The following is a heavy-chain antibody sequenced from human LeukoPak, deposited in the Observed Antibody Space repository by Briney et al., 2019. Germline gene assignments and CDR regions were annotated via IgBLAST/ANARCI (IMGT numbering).Heavy chain of an antibody. CDR2: ISWNSGSI. V-gene: IGHV3-9*01. CDR1: GFTFDDYA. CDR3: AKDIAHGAFDI. J-gene: IGHJ3*02. Sequence: GGSLRLSCAASGFTFDDYAMHWVRQAPGKGLEWASGISWNSGSIGYADSVKGRFTISRDNAKNSLYLQMNSLRAEDTALYYCAKDIAHGAFDIWGQGTMVTVSS.